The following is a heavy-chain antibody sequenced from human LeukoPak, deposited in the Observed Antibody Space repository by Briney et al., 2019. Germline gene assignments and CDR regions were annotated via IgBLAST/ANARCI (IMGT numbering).Heavy chain of an antibody. Sequence: GGSLRLSCAASGFTFSSYWMHWVRQAPGKGLVWVSRINSDGSSTSYADSVKGRFTIPRDNAKNTLYLQMNSLRAEDTAVYYCARDEDWSGYYGAFDIWGQGTMVTVSS. CDR3: ARDEDWSGYYGAFDI. CDR1: GFTFSSYW. J-gene: IGHJ3*02. D-gene: IGHD3-3*01. V-gene: IGHV3-74*01. CDR2: INSDGSST.